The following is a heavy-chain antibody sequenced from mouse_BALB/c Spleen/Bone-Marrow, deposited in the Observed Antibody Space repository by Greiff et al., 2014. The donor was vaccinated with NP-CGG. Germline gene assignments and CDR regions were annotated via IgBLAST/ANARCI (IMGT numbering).Heavy chain of an antibody. D-gene: IGHD1-1*01. Sequence: EVNLVESGGGLVQPGGSLKLSCAASGFTFSSYGMSWVRQTPDKRLELVATINSNGGSTYYPDSVKGRFTISRDNAKNTLYLQMSSLKSEDTAMYYCARERYYGSGRIFEYWGQGTTLTVSS. J-gene: IGHJ2*01. CDR3: ARERYYGSGRIFEY. V-gene: IGHV5-6-3*01. CDR1: GFTFSSYG. CDR2: INSNGGST.